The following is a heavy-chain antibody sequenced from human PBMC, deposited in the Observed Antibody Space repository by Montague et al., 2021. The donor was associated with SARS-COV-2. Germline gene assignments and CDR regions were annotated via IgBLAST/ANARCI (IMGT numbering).Heavy chain of an antibody. V-gene: IGHV3-48*03. Sequence: SLSLSCSASGFTFNNYDMNWVRQAPGKGLEWVAYIKFGGNTRDYADSVKGRFTIFKDNAKNSLYLQMNSLRADDTAVYYCAREPADKEGSTFIDYWGQGTLVTVSS. J-gene: IGHJ4*02. CDR3: AREPADKEGSTFIDY. D-gene: IGHD1-26*01. CDR2: IKFGGNTR. CDR1: GFTFNNYD.